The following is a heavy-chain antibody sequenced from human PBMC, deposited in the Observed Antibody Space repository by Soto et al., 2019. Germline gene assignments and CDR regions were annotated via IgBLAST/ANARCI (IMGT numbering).Heavy chain of an antibody. CDR3: ARDGMDV. CDR1: GYTFTSYG. J-gene: IGHJ6*02. Sequence: ASVKVSCKASGYTFTSYGTNWVRQAPGQGLEWLGWISIYNGNTKYAQKLQARVTMTADTSTNTAYMELRSLTSDDTAVYYCARDGMDVWGQGTTVTVSS. V-gene: IGHV1-18*04. CDR2: ISIYNGNT.